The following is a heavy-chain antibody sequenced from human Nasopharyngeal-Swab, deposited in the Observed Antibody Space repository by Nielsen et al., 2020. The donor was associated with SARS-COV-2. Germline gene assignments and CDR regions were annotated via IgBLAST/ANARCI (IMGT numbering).Heavy chain of an antibody. V-gene: IGHV3-74*01. CDR1: GFSISGYW. J-gene: IGHJ4*02. CDR3: ARDLCSGGSCYSDY. CDR2: ISSDGGA. Sequence: GESLKISCAASGFSISGYWMHWVRQAPGKGLVWVSRISSDGGANYADSVKGRFTISRDNSKNTLYLQMNSLRAEDTAVYYCARDLCSGGSCYSDYWGQGTLITVSS. D-gene: IGHD2-15*01.